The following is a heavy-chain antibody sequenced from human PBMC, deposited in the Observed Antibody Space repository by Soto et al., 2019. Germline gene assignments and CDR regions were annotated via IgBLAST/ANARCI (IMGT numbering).Heavy chain of an antibody. J-gene: IGHJ3*02. V-gene: IGHV1-69*13. CDR1: GGTFSSYA. CDR3: AREESYSGYYPHDAFDI. CDR2: IIPIFGTA. Sequence: ASVKVSCKASGGTFSSYAISWVRQAPGQGLEWMGGIIPIFGTANYAQKFQGRVTITADESTSTAYMELSSLRSEDTAVYYCAREESYSGYYPHDAFDIWGQGTMVTVSS. D-gene: IGHD3-22*01.